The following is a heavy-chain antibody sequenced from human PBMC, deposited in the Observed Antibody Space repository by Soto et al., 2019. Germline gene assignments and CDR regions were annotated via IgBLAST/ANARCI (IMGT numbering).Heavy chain of an antibody. Sequence: PVGSLRLSCEVSGFSFTTYGMNWVRQAPDKGLEWVSTIGRGGDTFYADSVKGRFTISRDISKNTLFLQMNSLRAEDTALYFCAKDGTTAGIHYYGMDVWGQGTTVTVSS. CDR1: GFSFTTYG. CDR2: IGRGGDT. V-gene: IGHV3-23*01. J-gene: IGHJ6*02. D-gene: IGHD2-2*02. CDR3: AKDGTTAGIHYYGMDV.